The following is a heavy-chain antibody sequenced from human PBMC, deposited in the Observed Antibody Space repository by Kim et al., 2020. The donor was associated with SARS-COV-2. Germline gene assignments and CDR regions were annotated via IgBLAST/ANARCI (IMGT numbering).Heavy chain of an antibody. J-gene: IGHJ4*02. D-gene: IGHD3-16*01. CDR1: GGSISSSSYY. CDR2: IYYSGST. CDR3: ARDMAYPVGGFDY. V-gene: IGHV4-39*07. Sequence: SETLSLTCTVSGGSISSSSYYWGWIRQPPGKGLEWIGSIYYSGSTYYNPSLKSRVTISVDTSKNQFSLKLSSVTAADTAVYYCARDMAYPVGGFDYWGQGTLVTVSS.